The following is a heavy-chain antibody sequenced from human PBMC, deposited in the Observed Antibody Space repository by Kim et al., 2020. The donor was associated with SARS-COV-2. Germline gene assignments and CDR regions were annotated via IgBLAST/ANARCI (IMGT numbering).Heavy chain of an antibody. CDR3: ARGVGIFGVVIKYYFDY. D-gene: IGHD3-3*01. CDR2: INHSGST. Sequence: SETLSLTCAVYGGSFSGYYWSWIRQPPGKGLEWIGEINHSGSTNYNPSLKSRVTISVDTSKNQFSLKLSSVTAADTAVYYCARGVGIFGVVIKYYFDYWGQGTLVTVSS. V-gene: IGHV4-34*01. CDR1: GGSFSGYY. J-gene: IGHJ4*02.